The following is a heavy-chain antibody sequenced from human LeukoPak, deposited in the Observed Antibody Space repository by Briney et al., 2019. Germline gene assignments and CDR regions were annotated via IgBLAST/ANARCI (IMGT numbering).Heavy chain of an antibody. J-gene: IGHJ4*02. Sequence: ASVKVSCKASGYTFTGYYMHWVRQAPGQGLEWMGWIHPNSGGTNYAQKFQGRVTMTRDTFISTAYMELSRLRSDDTAVYYCATAYRALGYCSSTSCFEADFDYWGQGTLVTVSS. CDR1: GYTFTGYY. D-gene: IGHD2-2*01. CDR2: IHPNSGGT. CDR3: ATAYRALGYCSSTSCFEADFDY. V-gene: IGHV1-2*02.